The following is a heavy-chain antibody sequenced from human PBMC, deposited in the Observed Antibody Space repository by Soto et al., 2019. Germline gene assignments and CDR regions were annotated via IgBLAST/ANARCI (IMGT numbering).Heavy chain of an antibody. V-gene: IGHV3-73*02. Sequence: EVHLVQSGGGLVQPGGSLKLSCAASGFIFSGSAMHWVRQASGKGLEWVGRIGRKANNYATEYAASVEGRFTISRDESKTTTFLLMNSLKSEDTAVYFCVRQCLVVSPLDHWGQGTLVTVSS. D-gene: IGHD6-19*01. CDR2: IGRKANNYAT. CDR1: GFIFSGSA. CDR3: VRQCLVVSPLDH. J-gene: IGHJ4*02.